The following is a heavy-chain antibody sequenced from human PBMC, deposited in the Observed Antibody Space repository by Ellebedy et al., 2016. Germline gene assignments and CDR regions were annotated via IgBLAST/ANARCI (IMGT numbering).Heavy chain of an antibody. CDR3: ASGDILTGYTWYYYGMDV. D-gene: IGHD3-9*01. CDR1: GFTFSDYY. Sequence: GESLKISCAASGFTFSDYYMSWIRQAPGKGLEWVSYISSSGSTIYYADSVKGRFTLSRDNAKNSLYLQMNSLRAEDTAVYYCASGDILTGYTWYYYGMDVWGQGTTVTVSS. CDR2: ISSSGSTI. V-gene: IGHV3-11*01. J-gene: IGHJ6*02.